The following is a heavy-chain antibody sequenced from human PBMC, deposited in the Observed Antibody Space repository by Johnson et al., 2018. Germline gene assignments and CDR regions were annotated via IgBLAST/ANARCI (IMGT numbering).Heavy chain of an antibody. J-gene: IGHJ1*01. CDR1: GFTFSSYG. D-gene: IGHD6-13*01. CDR2: IWYDGSNQ. CDR3: AIGRDSSSWWVAEYFQH. V-gene: IGHV3-33*01. Sequence: VQLVESGGGVVQPGRSLRLSCAASGFTFSSYGIHWVRQAPGKGLEWVAVIWYDGSNQYYADSVTGRFTISRDNSKNTLYLQMNSLRAEDTAVYYCAIGRDSSSWWVAEYFQHWGQGTLVTVSS.